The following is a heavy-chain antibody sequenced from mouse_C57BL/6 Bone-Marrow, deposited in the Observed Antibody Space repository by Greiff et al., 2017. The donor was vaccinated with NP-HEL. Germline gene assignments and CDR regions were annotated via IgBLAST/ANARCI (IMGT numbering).Heavy chain of an antibody. J-gene: IGHJ2*01. CDR3: TTRCPSNWDDY. CDR2: IYPGNSDT. CDR1: GYTFTSYW. Sequence: EVQLQQSGTVLARPGASVKMSCKTSGYTFTSYWMHWVKQRPGQGLEWIGAIYPGNSDTSYNQKFKGKAKLTAVTSASTAYLELSSLTNEDSAVYYCTTRCPSNWDDYGRKGPTLTVSS. V-gene: IGHV1-5*01. D-gene: IGHD4-1*01.